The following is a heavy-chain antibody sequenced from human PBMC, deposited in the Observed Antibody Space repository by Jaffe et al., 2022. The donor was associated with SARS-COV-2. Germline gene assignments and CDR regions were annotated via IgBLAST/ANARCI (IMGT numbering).Heavy chain of an antibody. CDR2: IYPGDSDT. CDR3: ARQTLEHIYSSGWYGPFDY. CDR1: GYSFTSYW. V-gene: IGHV5-51*01. D-gene: IGHD6-19*01. J-gene: IGHJ4*02. Sequence: EVQLVQSGAEVKKPGESLKISCKGSGYSFTSYWIGWVRQMPGKGLEWMGIIYPGDSDTRYSPSFQGQVTISADKSISTAYLQWSSLKASDTAMYYCARQTLEHIYSSGWYGPFDYWGQGTLVTVSS.